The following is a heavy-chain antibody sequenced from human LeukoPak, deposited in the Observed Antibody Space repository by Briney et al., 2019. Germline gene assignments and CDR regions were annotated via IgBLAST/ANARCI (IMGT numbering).Heavy chain of an antibody. V-gene: IGHV1-2*02. Sequence: ASVTVSCKASGYTFTGYYMHWVRQAPGQGLEWMGWINPNSGGTNYAQKFQGRVTMTRDTSISTAYMELSRLRSDDTAVYYCARDLHDILTGYFHFDYWGQGTLVTVSS. J-gene: IGHJ4*02. CDR1: GYTFTGYY. CDR2: INPNSGGT. CDR3: ARDLHDILTGYFHFDY. D-gene: IGHD3-9*01.